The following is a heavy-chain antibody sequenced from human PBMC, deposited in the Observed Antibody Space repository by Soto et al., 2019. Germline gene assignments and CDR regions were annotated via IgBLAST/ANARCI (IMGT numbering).Heavy chain of an antibody. CDR2: ISGSGGST. J-gene: IGHJ4*02. D-gene: IGHD2-8*01. CDR3: AKDRGGVLAPSYFDN. V-gene: IGHV3-23*01. Sequence: EVQLLESGGGFVQPGGSLRLSCAASGFTFSDYAMTWVRQAPGKGLEWVSSISGSGGSTYYADSVKGRFTISRDNSKNTLYLQMRSLRAEDTAVYYCAKDRGGVLAPSYFDNWGQGTLVTVSS. CDR1: GFTFSDYA.